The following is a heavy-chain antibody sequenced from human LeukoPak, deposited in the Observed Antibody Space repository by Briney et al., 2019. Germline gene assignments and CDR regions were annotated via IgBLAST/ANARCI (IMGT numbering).Heavy chain of an antibody. V-gene: IGHV3-23*01. CDR1: GFTFRRHG. J-gene: IGHJ4*02. CDR3: AKDSAYIQSDD. D-gene: IGHD2-21*01. CDR2: LNPSGDKT. Sequence: GGSLRLSCVASGFTFRRHGMNWVRQAPGKGLEWVSGLNPSGDKTYYVDSVKGRFTISRDNSKDTVYLQMNSLGIEDTAVYFCAKDSAYIQSDDWGQGTLVTVSS.